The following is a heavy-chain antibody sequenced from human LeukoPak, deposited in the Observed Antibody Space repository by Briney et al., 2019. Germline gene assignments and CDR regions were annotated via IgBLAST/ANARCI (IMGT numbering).Heavy chain of an antibody. CDR2: INHSGST. D-gene: IGHD6-6*01. J-gene: IGHJ5*02. CDR3: ARGIAARSYNWFDP. V-gene: IGHV4-34*01. CDR1: GGSFSGYY. Sequence: SETLSLTCAVYGGSFSGYYWSWIRQPPGKGLEWIGEINHSGSTNYNPSLKSRVTISVDRSQNQFSLELSSVTAADTAVYYCARGIAARSYNWFDPWGQGTLVTVSS.